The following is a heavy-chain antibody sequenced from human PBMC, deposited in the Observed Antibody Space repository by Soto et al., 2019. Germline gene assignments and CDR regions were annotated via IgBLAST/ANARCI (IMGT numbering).Heavy chain of an antibody. V-gene: IGHV4-61*01. D-gene: IGHD4-17*01. Sequence: SETLSLTCTVSGGSVSSGSYYWSWIRQPPGKGLVLIWYIYYSGSTNYTPSLKSRVTISVDTSKNHFSLKLSSVTAADTAVYYCARDMYMTTVTRDYYHGMDVWGQGTTVTVSS. CDR3: ARDMYMTTVTRDYYHGMDV. CDR2: IYYSGST. CDR1: GGSVSSGSYY. J-gene: IGHJ6*02.